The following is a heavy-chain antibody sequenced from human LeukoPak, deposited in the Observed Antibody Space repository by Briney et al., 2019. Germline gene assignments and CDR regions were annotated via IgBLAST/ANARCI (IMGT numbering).Heavy chain of an antibody. D-gene: IGHD5-18*01. V-gene: IGHV1-2*04. CDR1: AYTFTDYY. Sequence: GASVKVSCKASAYTFTDYYIHWVRQAPGQGLEWMGWINPNSGGTNYAQKFQGWVTMTRDTSISTAYMELSRLRSDDTAVYYCARGYSYAFDYWGQGTLVTVSS. J-gene: IGHJ4*02. CDR2: INPNSGGT. CDR3: ARGYSYAFDY.